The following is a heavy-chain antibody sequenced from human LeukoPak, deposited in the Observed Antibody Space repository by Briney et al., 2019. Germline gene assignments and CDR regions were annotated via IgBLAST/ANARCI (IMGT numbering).Heavy chain of an antibody. Sequence: GGSLRLSCAASGFTFSNAWMSWVRQAPGKGLEWVANIKQDGSEKYYVDSVKGRFTISRDNAKNSLYLQMNSLRAEDTAVYYCARDPDSSSWYYYFDYWGQGTLVTVSS. CDR3: ARDPDSSSWYYYFDY. J-gene: IGHJ4*02. V-gene: IGHV3-7*01. CDR1: GFTFSNAW. D-gene: IGHD6-13*01. CDR2: IKQDGSEK.